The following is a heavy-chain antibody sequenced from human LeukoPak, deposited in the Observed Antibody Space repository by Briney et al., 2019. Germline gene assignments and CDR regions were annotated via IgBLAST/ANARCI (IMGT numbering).Heavy chain of an antibody. J-gene: IGHJ3*01. V-gene: IGHV3-33*01. CDR1: GFIFNDYG. D-gene: IGHD3-3*02. CDR3: ARVQSDHFTSGAFDV. CDR2: ILYDGSNK. Sequence: GGSLRLSCSASGFIFNDYGMHWVRQAPGKGLEWVAFILYDGSNKYYADSVKGRFTISRDNAKNSLYLQMNSLRAEDTAVYYCARVQSDHFTSGAFDVWGQGTMVTVSS.